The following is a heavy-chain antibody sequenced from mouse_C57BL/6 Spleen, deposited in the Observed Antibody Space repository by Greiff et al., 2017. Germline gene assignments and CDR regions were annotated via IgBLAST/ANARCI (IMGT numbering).Heavy chain of an antibody. Sequence: EVQLQQSGTVLARPGASVKISCKTSGYTFTSYWMHWVKQRPGQGLEWRGAIYPGNGDTSYNQKFKGKAKLTAVTSASTAYMELSSLTNEDSAVYYCTRAGLRLGGDWYFDVWGTGTTDTVSS. CDR3: TRAGLRLGGDWYFDV. V-gene: IGHV1-5*01. CDR1: GYTFTSYW. J-gene: IGHJ1*03. D-gene: IGHD2-2*01. CDR2: IYPGNGDT.